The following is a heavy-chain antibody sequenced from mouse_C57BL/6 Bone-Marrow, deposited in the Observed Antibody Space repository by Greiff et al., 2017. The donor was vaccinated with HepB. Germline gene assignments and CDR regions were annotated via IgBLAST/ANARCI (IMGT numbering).Heavy chain of an antibody. V-gene: IGHV1-54*01. CDR3: ARQLRPPYAMDY. Sequence: QVQLQQSGAELVRPGTSVKVSCKASGYAFTNYLIEWVKQRPGQGLEWIGVINPGSGGTNYNEKFKGKATLTADKSSSTAYMQLSSLTSEDSAVYFCARQLRPPYAMDYWGQGTSVTVSS. CDR2: INPGSGGT. D-gene: IGHD3-2*02. J-gene: IGHJ4*01. CDR1: GYAFTNYL.